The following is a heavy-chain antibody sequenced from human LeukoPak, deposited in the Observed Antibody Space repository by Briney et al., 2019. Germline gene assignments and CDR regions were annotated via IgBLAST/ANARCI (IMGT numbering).Heavy chain of an antibody. CDR3: ATTPDSAAADTTVDY. CDR1: GGSISSSSYY. V-gene: IGHV4-39*01. CDR2: IYYSGST. D-gene: IGHD6-13*01. J-gene: IGHJ4*02. Sequence: SETLSLTCTVSGGSISSSSYYWGWIRQPPGKGLEWIGSIYYSGSTYYNPSLKSRVTISVDTSKNQFSLKLSSVTAADTAVYYCATTPDSAAADTTVDYWGQGTLVTVSS.